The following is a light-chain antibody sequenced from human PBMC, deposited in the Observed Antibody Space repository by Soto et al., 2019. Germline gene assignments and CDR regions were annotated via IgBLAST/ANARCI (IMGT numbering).Light chain of an antibody. Sequence: AIRMTQSPSSLSASTGDRVTITCRASQGISSYLAWYQQKPGKAPKLLIYAASTLQSGVPSRFSVSGSGTDFTLTISCLQSEDFATYYWQQYYSYPRTFGQGTKVEIK. J-gene: IGKJ1*01. CDR1: QGISSY. V-gene: IGKV1-8*01. CDR2: AAS. CDR3: QQYYSYPRT.